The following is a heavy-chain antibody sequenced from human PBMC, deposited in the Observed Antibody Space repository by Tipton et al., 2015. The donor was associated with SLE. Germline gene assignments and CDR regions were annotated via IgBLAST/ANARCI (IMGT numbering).Heavy chain of an antibody. CDR1: GGSISSHY. CDR3: ARGPPYGGNSEDY. Sequence: TLSLTCTVSGGSISSHYWSWIRQPPGKGLEWIGEINHSGSTNYNPSLKSRVTISVDTSKNQFSLKLSSVTAADTAVYYCARGPPYGGNSEDYWGQGTLVTVSS. J-gene: IGHJ4*02. V-gene: IGHV4-34*01. CDR2: INHSGST. D-gene: IGHD4-23*01.